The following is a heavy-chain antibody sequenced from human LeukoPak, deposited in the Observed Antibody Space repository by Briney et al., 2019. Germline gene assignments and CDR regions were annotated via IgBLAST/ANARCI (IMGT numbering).Heavy chain of an antibody. CDR2: ISHDGLND. D-gene: IGHD3-3*02. CDR1: GFTFRRHI. J-gene: IGHJ6*04. CDR3: ARVVAITSYHFNYMDV. V-gene: IGHV3-30*10. Sequence: PGGSLRLSCAASGFTFRRHIMVWVRQAPGKGLEWVALISHDGLNDFYIDSVKGRFTISRDTSKNALSLQMHSLRTEDTAVYFCARVVAITSYHFNYMDVWGKGTTVTVSS.